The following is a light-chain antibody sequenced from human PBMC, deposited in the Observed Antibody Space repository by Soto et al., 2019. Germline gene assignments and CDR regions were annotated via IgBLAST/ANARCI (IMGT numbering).Light chain of an antibody. CDR2: SNS. Sequence: QAVVTQPPSASGTPGQRVTISCSGSSSDIGSNTVNWYQQLPGTAPKLLIYSNSQRPSGVPDRFSGSKSGTSASLAISGLQSEDEADYYCAGWDDSLNTYVVFGGGTKLTVL. CDR1: SSDIGSNT. CDR3: AGWDDSLNTYVV. J-gene: IGLJ2*01. V-gene: IGLV1-44*01.